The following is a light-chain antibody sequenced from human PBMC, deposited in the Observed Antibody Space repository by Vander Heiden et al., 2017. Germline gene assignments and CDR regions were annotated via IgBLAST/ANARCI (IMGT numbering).Light chain of an antibody. CDR1: SGINVDAYR. Sequence: QAVLTQPSSLSASPGASASPTGALRSGINVDAYRIYWYQQKPGSPPQYLLSYKSDSDKQQGSGVPSRFSGSKDDSANAGILLISGLQSEDEADYYCMIWHSSAYVFGTGTKVTVL. CDR3: MIWHSSAYV. CDR2: YKSDSDK. V-gene: IGLV5-45*03. J-gene: IGLJ1*01.